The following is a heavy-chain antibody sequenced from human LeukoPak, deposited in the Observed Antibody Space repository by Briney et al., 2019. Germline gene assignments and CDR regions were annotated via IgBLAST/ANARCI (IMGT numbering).Heavy chain of an antibody. D-gene: IGHD6-19*01. J-gene: IGHJ4*02. V-gene: IGHV3-53*01. CDR2: IYSGGNT. CDR1: GFTVNSNY. CDR3: AKEFSGGWSFDY. Sequence: PGGSLRLSCAASGFTVNSNYMSWVRQAPGKGLEWVSVIYSGGNTIYADSVKGRFTISRDNSKNTLFLQMNSLRAEDTAVYYCAKEFSGGWSFDYWGQGTLVTVSS.